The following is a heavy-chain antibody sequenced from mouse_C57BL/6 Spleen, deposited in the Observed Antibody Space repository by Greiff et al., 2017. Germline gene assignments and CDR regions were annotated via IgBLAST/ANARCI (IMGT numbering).Heavy chain of an antibody. Sequence: VQLQESGAELVRPGASVTLSCKASGYTFTDYEMHWVKQTPVHGLEWIGAIDPETGGTAYNQKFKGKAILTADKSSSTAYMELRSLTSEDSAVYYCTRRGQRYWGQGTTRAVSS. D-gene: IGHD3-3*01. J-gene: IGHJ2*01. V-gene: IGHV1-15*01. CDR1: GYTFTDYE. CDR3: TRRGQRY. CDR2: IDPETGGT.